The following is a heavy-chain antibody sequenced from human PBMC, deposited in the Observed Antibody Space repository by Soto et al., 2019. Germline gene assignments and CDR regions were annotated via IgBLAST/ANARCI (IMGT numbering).Heavy chain of an antibody. CDR3: ARGRVSSGWYRDY. CDR1: GGSFSGYY. Sequence: SETLSLTCAVYGGSFSGYYWSWIRQPPGEGLEWIGEINQSGSTNYNPSLKSRVTISVDTSKNQLSLKLSSVTAADTAVYYCARGRVSSGWYRDYWGQGTLVTVSS. D-gene: IGHD6-19*01. CDR2: INQSGST. J-gene: IGHJ4*02. V-gene: IGHV4-34*01.